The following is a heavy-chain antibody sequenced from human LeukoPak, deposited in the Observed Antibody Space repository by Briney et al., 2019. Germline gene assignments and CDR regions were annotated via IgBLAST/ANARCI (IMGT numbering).Heavy chain of an antibody. V-gene: IGHV3-21*01. Sequence: GGSLRLSCAASGFTFSSYSMNWVRQAPGKGLEWVSSISSSSSYIYYADSVKGRFTISRDNAKNSLYLQMDSLRAEDTAVYYCAREGITMVRGVPYNWFDPWGQGTLVTVSS. J-gene: IGHJ5*02. CDR1: GFTFSSYS. CDR2: ISSSSSYI. D-gene: IGHD3-10*01. CDR3: AREGITMVRGVPYNWFDP.